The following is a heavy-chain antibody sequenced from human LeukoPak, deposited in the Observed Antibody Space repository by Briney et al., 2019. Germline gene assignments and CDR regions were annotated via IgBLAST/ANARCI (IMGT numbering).Heavy chain of an antibody. CDR3: ARYIVATNYLDY. CDR1: GGSVSSGSYY. Sequence: SETLSLTCTVSGGSVSSGSYYWSWIRQPPGKGLEWIGYIYYSGSTNYNPSLKSRVTISVDTSKNQFSLELSSVTAADTAVYYCARYIVATNYLDYWGQGTLVTVSS. J-gene: IGHJ4*02. CDR2: IYYSGST. D-gene: IGHD5-12*01. V-gene: IGHV4-61*01.